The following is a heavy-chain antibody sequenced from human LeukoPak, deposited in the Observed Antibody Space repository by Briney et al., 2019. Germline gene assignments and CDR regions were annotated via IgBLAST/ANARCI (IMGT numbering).Heavy chain of an antibody. V-gene: IGHV3-7*01. CDR1: GFTFSSYW. D-gene: IGHD3-22*01. CDR2: IKQDGSEK. J-gene: IGHJ3*02. CDR3: ARGPSKYYYDSSGYSLDI. Sequence: GGSLRLSCAASGFTFSSYWMSWVRQAPGKGLEWVANIKQDGSEKYYVDSVKGRFTISRDNAKNSLYLQMNSLRAEDTAVYYCARGPSKYYYDSSGYSLDIWGQGTMVTVSS.